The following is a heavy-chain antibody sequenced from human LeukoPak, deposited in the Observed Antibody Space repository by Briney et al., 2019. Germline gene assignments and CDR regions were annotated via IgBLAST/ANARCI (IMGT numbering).Heavy chain of an antibody. CDR1: GYTFSSHY. CDR3: AIDTESSGSFTFDI. V-gene: IGHV3-7*01. CDR2: INQQGSER. Sequence: GGSLRLSCAASGYTFSSHYMIWVRQAPGKGLECVANINQQGSERNYVHTVKGRFTMTRDNAKNTPYLEMNRLRAEDTAVYYCAIDTESSGSFTFDIWGQGTLVTVSS. D-gene: IGHD6-13*01. J-gene: IGHJ3*02.